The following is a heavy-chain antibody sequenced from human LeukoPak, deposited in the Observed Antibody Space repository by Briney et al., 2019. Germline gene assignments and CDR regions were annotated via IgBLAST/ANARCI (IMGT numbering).Heavy chain of an antibody. Sequence: SETLSLICTVSGGSISSGNYYWSWIRQHPGKGLEWIGYIYYSGSTYYNPSLKSRVTISVDTSKNQFSLKLSSVTAADTAVYYCASVGGYCSSTSCYLDGGGFDPWGQGTLVTVSS. D-gene: IGHD2-2*01. V-gene: IGHV4-31*03. CDR1: GGSISSGNYY. J-gene: IGHJ5*02. CDR3: ASVGGYCSSTSCYLDGGGFDP. CDR2: IYYSGST.